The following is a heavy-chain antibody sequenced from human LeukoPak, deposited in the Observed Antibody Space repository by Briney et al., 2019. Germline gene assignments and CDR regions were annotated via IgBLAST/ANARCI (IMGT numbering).Heavy chain of an antibody. J-gene: IGHJ4*02. CDR3: ASDSSGFY. Sequence: GGSLRLSCTASGFSFGSHWMHWVRQVPGKGLVWVSRIISDASEINYADSVRGRFTISRDNAKNTLYLQMNSLRAEDTAVYYCASDSSGFYWGQGTLVTVSS. V-gene: IGHV3-74*01. CDR1: GFSFGSHW. CDR2: IISDASEI. D-gene: IGHD3-22*01.